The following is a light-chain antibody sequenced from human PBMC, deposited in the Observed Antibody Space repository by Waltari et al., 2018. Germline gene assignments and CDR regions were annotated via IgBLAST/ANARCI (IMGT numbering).Light chain of an antibody. J-gene: IGLJ2*01. CDR3: QVWDNDSGLVL. CDR2: YDT. V-gene: IGLV3-21*04. Sequence: SYVVTQPPSLSVAPGETAKLTCGRFKIGDKSVHWYQQKPGQAPVLVTYYDTDRPSGIPERFSGSNSGNTATLTISGVEAGDEADYYCQVWDNDSGLVLFGGGTKVTVL. CDR1: KIGDKS.